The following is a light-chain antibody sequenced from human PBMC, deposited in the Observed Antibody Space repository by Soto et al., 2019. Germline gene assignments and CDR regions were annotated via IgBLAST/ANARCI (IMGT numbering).Light chain of an antibody. V-gene: IGKV1-5*01. CDR2: DAS. Sequence: DVQLAQSPSTLPASVGDRVTITCRASQNIDSRLAWYQQKPGKAPKLLVYDASILERGVTSTFSGSGSGTDFTLTISSLQPEDFATSYCQQYNTFSLFTFGPGTKVETK. CDR1: QNIDSR. CDR3: QQYNTFSLFT. J-gene: IGKJ3*01.